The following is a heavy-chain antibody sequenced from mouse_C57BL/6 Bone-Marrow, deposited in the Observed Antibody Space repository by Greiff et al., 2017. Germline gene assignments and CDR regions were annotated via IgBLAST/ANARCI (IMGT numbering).Heavy chain of an antibody. CDR3: ARGRVTTWDYFDY. Sequence: VKLQESDAELVKPGASVKISCKVSGYTFTDHTIHWMKQRPEQGLEWIGYIYPRDGSTKYNEKFKGKATLTADKSSSTAYMQLNSLTSEDSAVYFCARGRVTTWDYFDYWGQGTTRTVSS. J-gene: IGHJ2*01. V-gene: IGHV1-78*01. CDR1: GYTFTDHT. D-gene: IGHD2-2*01. CDR2: IYPRDGST.